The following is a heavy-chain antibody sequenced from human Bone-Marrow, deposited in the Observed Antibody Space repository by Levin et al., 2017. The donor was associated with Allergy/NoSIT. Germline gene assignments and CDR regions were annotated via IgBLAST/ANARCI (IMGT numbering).Heavy chain of an antibody. Sequence: GGSLRLSCAASGFTFSSYWMSWVRQAPGKGLEWVANIKQDGSEKYYVDSVKGRFTISRDNAKNSLYLQMNSLRAEDTAVYYCARQIPWGSGGSCYSNHYYYYYGMDVWGQGTTVTVSS. CDR1: GFTFSSYW. D-gene: IGHD2-15*01. CDR3: ARQIPWGSGGSCYSNHYYYYYGMDV. V-gene: IGHV3-7*01. J-gene: IGHJ6*02. CDR2: IKQDGSEK.